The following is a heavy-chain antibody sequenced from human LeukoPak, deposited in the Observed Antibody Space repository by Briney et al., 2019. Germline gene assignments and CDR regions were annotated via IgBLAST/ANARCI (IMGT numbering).Heavy chain of an antibody. J-gene: IGHJ4*02. Sequence: SGGSLRLSCAASGFTFSSSAMSWVRQAPGKGLEWVSAISGSGDSTYYADSVKGRFTISRDNSKNTLYLQMNSLRAEDTAVYYCAKDQGQAVVPRRFDYWGQGTLVTVSS. CDR3: AKDQGQAVVPRRFDY. D-gene: IGHD2-2*01. V-gene: IGHV3-23*01. CDR1: GFTFSSSA. CDR2: ISGSGDST.